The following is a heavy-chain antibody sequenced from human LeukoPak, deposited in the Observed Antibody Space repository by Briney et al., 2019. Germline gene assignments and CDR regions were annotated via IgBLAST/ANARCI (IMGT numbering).Heavy chain of an antibody. V-gene: IGHV1-2*02. Sequence: ASVKVSCKASGYTFTGYYMHWVRQAPGQGLEWMGWINPNSGGTNYAQKFQGRVTMTRDTSISTAYMELSSLRYDDTAVYYCATNILVRDSINWFDPWGQGTLVTVSS. CDR1: GYTFTGYY. CDR3: ATNILVRDSINWFDP. CDR2: INPNSGGT. D-gene: IGHD3-10*01. J-gene: IGHJ5*02.